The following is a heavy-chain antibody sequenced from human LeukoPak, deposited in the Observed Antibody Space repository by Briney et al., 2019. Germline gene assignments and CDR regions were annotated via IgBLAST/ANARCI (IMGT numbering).Heavy chain of an antibody. CDR3: AKDPRITIFGVVTHPFDI. CDR2: IWYDGSNK. Sequence: GESLKISCAASGFTFSSYGMQWVRRAPGKGLEWVAVIWYDGSNKYYEDTVKGRFTISRDNSKNTLYLQMNSLRAEDTAVYYCAKDPRITIFGVVTHPFDIWGQGTMVTVSS. D-gene: IGHD3-3*01. CDR1: GFTFSSYG. V-gene: IGHV3-30*02. J-gene: IGHJ3*02.